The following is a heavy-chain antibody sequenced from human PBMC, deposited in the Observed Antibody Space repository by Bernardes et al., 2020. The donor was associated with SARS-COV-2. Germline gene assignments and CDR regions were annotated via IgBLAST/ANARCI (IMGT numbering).Heavy chain of an antibody. V-gene: IGHV3-23*01. CDR3: AKDLYGFAAMDV. CDR2: IGGDSQR. J-gene: IGHJ6*02. D-gene: IGHD3-10*01. Sequence: GGSLRLSCATSGFNFRNNAMNWVRQAPRQGLEWVSGIGGDSQRWYADSLKGRFTISRDNSEMTVYLQMDSLRVDDTAVYYCAKDLYGFAAMDVWGQGNTVTVSS. CDR1: GFNFRNNA.